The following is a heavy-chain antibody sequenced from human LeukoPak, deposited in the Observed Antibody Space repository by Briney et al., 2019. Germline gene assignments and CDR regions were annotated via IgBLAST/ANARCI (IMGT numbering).Heavy chain of an antibody. D-gene: IGHD6-13*01. V-gene: IGHV1-2*02. Sequence: ASVRVSCKASGYTFTGYYMHWVRQAPGQGLEWMGWINPNSGGTNYAQKFQGRVTMTRDTSISTAYMELSRLRSDDTAVYYCARLNSSPEPYNWFDPWGQGTLVTVSS. CDR2: INPNSGGT. CDR3: ARLNSSPEPYNWFDP. J-gene: IGHJ5*02. CDR1: GYTFTGYY.